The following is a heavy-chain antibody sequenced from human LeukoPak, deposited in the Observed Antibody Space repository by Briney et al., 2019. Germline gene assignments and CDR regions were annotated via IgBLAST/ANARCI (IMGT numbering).Heavy chain of an antibody. CDR2: INHSGST. Sequence: SETLSLTCAVYGGSFSGYYWSWIRQPPGKGLEWIGEINHSGSTNYNPSLKSRVTISVDTSKNQFSLKLSSVTAADTAAYYCARGLYYYDSSGYYGYWGQGTLVTVSS. V-gene: IGHV4-34*01. J-gene: IGHJ4*02. CDR3: ARGLYYYDSSGYYGY. D-gene: IGHD3-22*01. CDR1: GGSFSGYY.